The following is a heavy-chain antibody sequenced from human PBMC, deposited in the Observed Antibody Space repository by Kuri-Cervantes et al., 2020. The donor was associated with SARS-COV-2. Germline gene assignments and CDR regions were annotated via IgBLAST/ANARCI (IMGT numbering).Heavy chain of an antibody. CDR1: GYSISSGYY. V-gene: IGHV4-38-2*01. CDR3: ARGAIAAAAFDY. J-gene: IGHJ4*02. D-gene: IGHD6-13*01. Sequence: GSLRPSCAVSGYSISSGYYWGWIRQPPGKGLEWIGGIYQSGSTYYSPSLKSRVTISVDTSKNQSSLKLGSVTAADTAVYYCARGAIAAAAFDYWGQGTLVTVSS. CDR2: IYQSGST.